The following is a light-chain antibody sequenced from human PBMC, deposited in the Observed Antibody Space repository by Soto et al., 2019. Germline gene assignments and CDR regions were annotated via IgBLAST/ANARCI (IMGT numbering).Light chain of an antibody. CDR1: QSISSW. V-gene: IGKV1-5*01. CDR3: QQYNRYPYT. Sequence: DIQMTQSPSTLSASVGDRVTITCRASQSISSWLAWYQQKPGKAPKLLIYDASSLESGVPSRFSGSGSGTEFTLTISSLQPDDFAPYYCQQYNRYPYTFGQGTKLDIK. J-gene: IGKJ2*01. CDR2: DAS.